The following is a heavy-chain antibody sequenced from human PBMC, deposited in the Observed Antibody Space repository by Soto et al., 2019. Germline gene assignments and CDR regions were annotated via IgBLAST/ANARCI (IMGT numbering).Heavy chain of an antibody. Sequence: ASVKVSCKASGYTFTSYAMHWVRQAPGQRLEWMGWINAGNGNTKYSQKFQGRVTITRDTSASTAYMELSSLRSEDTAVYYCARDLLGGVRGVIMFWFDPWGQGTLVTVSS. CDR2: INAGNGNT. CDR3: ARDLLGGVRGVIMFWFDP. V-gene: IGHV1-3*01. CDR1: GYTFTSYA. J-gene: IGHJ5*02. D-gene: IGHD3-10*01.